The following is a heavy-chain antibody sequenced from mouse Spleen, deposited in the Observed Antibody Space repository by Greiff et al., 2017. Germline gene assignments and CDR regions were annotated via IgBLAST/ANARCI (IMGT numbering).Heavy chain of an antibody. Sequence: VQLQQSGAELVMPGASVKLSCKASGYSFPSYWMHWVMQSPGQGLEWIGEIDPSDSYTYYNQKFKGKATLTVDKSSSTAYMQLSSLTYEDSAVYCCARDTTTTNWYFYVWGAGTSVTVAS. CDR3: ARDTTTTNWYFYV. CDR2: IDPSDSYT. CDR1: GYSFPSYW. J-gene: IGHJ1*01. D-gene: IGHD1-2*01. V-gene: IGHV1-69*01.